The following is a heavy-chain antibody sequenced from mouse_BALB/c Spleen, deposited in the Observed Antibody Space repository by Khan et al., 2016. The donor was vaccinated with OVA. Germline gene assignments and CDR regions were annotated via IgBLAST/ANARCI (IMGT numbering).Heavy chain of an antibody. J-gene: IGHJ3*01. Sequence: VQLQESGAELVRPGASVTLSCKASGYIFTDYEIHWVKQTPVHGLEWIGAIDPETGGTAYNQKIKGKATLTTDKSSSTAYMEFRSLTSEDSAVYYCTRWYYSRAWFAYWGQGTLVTVSA. CDR2: IDPETGGT. V-gene: IGHV1-15*01. D-gene: IGHD1-1*01. CDR1: GYIFTDYE. CDR3: TRWYYSRAWFAY.